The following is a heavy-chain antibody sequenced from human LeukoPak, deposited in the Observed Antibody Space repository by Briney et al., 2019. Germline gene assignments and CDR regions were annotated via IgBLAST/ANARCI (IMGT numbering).Heavy chain of an antibody. CDR1: GYSISSGYY. D-gene: IGHD6-13*01. J-gene: IGHJ6*03. CDR3: ARTGSSWPLYYYYYMDV. V-gene: IGHV4-38-2*02. Sequence: SETLSITCTVSGYSISSGYYWGWIRQPPGKGLEWIGNIYHSGSTSYNPSLRSRVTISVDTSKNQFSLKLTSVTAADTAVYYCARTGSSWPLYYYYYMDVWGKGTTVTVSS. CDR2: IYHSGST.